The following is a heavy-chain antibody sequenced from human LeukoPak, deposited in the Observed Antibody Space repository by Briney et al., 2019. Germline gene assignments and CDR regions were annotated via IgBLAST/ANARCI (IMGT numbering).Heavy chain of an antibody. D-gene: IGHD3-10*01. CDR1: GGSISSGSYY. J-gene: IGHJ5*02. CDR3: ARSGGVLWFGETYNWFDP. Sequence: SETLSLTCTVSGGSISSGSYYWSWIRQPAGKGLEWIGRIYTSGSTNYNPSLKSRVTISVDTSKNQFSLKLSSVTAADTAVYYCARSGGVLWFGETYNWFDPWGQGTLVTVSS. V-gene: IGHV4-61*02. CDR2: IYTSGST.